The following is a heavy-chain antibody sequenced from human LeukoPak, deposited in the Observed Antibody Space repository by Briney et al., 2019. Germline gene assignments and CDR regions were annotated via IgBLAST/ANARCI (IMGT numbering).Heavy chain of an antibody. V-gene: IGHV1-46*01. CDR1: GYSFTSYY. J-gene: IGHJ4*02. D-gene: IGHD3-22*01. Sequence: GASVKVSCKASGYSFTSYYIHWVRQAPGQGLEWMAIIDPSTLTTTYAQKFQGRVTLTRDTSTSTVYMELSSLRSDDTAVYYCARVLAYYYDSSGYYSREYYFDYWGQGTLVTVSS. CDR2: IDPSTLTT. CDR3: ARVLAYYYDSSGYYSREYYFDY.